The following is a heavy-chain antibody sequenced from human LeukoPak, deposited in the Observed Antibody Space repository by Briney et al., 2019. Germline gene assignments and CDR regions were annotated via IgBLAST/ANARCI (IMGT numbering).Heavy chain of an antibody. J-gene: IGHJ6*03. CDR2: INHSGST. CDR3: TRGDYGDYNYYYYYMDV. V-gene: IGHV4-34*01. Sequence: SETLSLTCAVYGGSFSDYYWSWIRQPPGKGLEWIGEINHSGSTNYNPSLKSRVTISVDTSKNQFSLKLSSVTAADTAVYYCTRGDYGDYNYYYYYMDVWGKGTTVTISS. D-gene: IGHD4-17*01. CDR1: GGSFSDYY.